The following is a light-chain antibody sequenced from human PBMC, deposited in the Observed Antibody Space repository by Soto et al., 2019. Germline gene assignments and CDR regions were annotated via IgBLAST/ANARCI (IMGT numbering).Light chain of an antibody. J-gene: IGKJ1*01. CDR2: WAS. CDR3: QQYYSTPWT. CDR1: QSVLYSSNNMNY. V-gene: IGKV4-1*01. Sequence: DVVLTQSPDSLAVYLDERATINCKSSQSVLYSSNNMNYLAWYQQKAGQPPKLLIYWASTRESGVPDRFGGSGSGTEFTLTISSLQAEDVAVYYCQQYYSTPWTFGQGTKVDI.